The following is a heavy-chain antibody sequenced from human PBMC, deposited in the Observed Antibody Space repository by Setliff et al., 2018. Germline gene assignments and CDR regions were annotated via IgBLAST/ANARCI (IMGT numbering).Heavy chain of an antibody. Sequence: SETLSLTCTVSGGSISSGGYYWSWIRQHPGKGLEWIGYIYYSGSTYYNPSLKSRVTISVDTSKNQFSLKLSSVTAADTAVYYCARDSGGYDYRKIGGFDYWGQGTLVTVSS. CDR2: IYYSGST. CDR1: GGSISSGGYY. CDR3: ARDSGGYDYRKIGGFDY. D-gene: IGHD5-12*01. V-gene: IGHV4-31*03. J-gene: IGHJ4*02.